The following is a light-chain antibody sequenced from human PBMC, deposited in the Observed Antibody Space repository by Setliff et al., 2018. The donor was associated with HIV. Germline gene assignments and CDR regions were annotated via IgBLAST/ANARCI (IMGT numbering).Light chain of an antibody. J-gene: IGLJ1*01. CDR3: SSYTTSRQFV. V-gene: IGLV2-14*03. Sequence: QSALAQPASVSGSPGQSVTISCTGTSSDAGAYNFVSWYQQHPGRAPKLMIYDVINRNSGVSIRFSGSKSGNAASLTISGLQAEDEADYYCSSYTTSRQFVFGSGTKATVL. CDR2: DVI. CDR1: SSDAGAYNF.